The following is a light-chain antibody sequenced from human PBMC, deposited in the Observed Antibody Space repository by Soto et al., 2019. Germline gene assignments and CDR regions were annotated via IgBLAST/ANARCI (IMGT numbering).Light chain of an antibody. Sequence: DIQMTQSPSSLSAFMGDRVTITCRAAQSISTYLNWYQQKPGKAPNLLIYAASSLQDGVTSRFSGSGSGTYFTLTISTLQPEDLETYYCQQTYTTPYTFGQGTNLEIK. J-gene: IGKJ2*01. CDR3: QQTYTTPYT. V-gene: IGKV1-39*01. CDR2: AAS. CDR1: QSISTY.